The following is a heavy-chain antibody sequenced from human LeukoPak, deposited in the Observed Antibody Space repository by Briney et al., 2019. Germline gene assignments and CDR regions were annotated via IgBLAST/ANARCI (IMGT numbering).Heavy chain of an antibody. J-gene: IGHJ5*02. CDR1: GGSISSGDYY. CDR3: AKGLQRVVAATAFWFDP. V-gene: IGHV4-61*08. Sequence: SETLSLTCTVSGGSISSGDYYWSWIRQPPGKGLEWIGYIYYSGSTNYNPSLKSRVTISLDTSKNQFSLKLSSVTAADTAVYYCAKGLQRVVAATAFWFDPWGQGTLVTVSS. D-gene: IGHD2-15*01. CDR2: IYYSGST.